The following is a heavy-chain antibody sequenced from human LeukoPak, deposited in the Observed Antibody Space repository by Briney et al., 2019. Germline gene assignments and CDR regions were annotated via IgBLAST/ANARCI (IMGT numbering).Heavy chain of an antibody. CDR1: GFTFSSYS. J-gene: IGHJ4*02. D-gene: IGHD2-8*01. CDR3: ARLGDTYANAY. CDR2: ISSSSSYI. V-gene: IGHV3-21*01. Sequence: GGSLRLSCAASGFTFSSYSMNWVRQAPGKGLEWVSSISSSSSYIYYADSVKGRFTISRDNAKNSLSLQMSSLRVEDTAVYYCARLGDTYANAYWGQGTLVTVSS.